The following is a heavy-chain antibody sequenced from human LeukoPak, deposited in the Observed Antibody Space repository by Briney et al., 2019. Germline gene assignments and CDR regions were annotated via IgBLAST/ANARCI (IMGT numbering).Heavy chain of an antibody. V-gene: IGHV1-2*02. CDR1: GYTFAAHH. CDR3: SGRYGPGPV. J-gene: IGHJ4*02. CDR2: ILPDGCDT. D-gene: IGHD3-10*01. Sequence: GASVKVSCKASGYTFAAHHIHWVRQAPGQGLEWMGWILPDGCDTKYSQKFQDRMTLTTDTSTNTAYMELNRLIPDGTAVYYCSGRYGPGPVWGQGTLISASP.